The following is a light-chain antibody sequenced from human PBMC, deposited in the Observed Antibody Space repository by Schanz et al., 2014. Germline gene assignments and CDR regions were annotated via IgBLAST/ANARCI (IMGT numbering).Light chain of an antibody. CDR3: AAWDDSLNGYVV. CDR2: TNN. J-gene: IGLJ2*01. V-gene: IGLV1-44*01. CDR1: SSNIGSNP. Sequence: QSVLTQPPSASATPGLRVTISCSGSSSNIGSNPVNWYQQLPGAGPQLLTYTNNQRPSGVPDGSSGYKSGSSASLAISGLESEDEADYYCAAWDDSLNGYVVFGGGTKRTVL.